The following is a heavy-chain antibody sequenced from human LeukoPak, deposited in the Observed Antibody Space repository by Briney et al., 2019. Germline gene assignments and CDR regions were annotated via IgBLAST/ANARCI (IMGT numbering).Heavy chain of an antibody. J-gene: IGHJ4*02. CDR1: GYTFTSYA. V-gene: IGHV1-3*01. CDR3: ARLGSGGYFDY. Sequence: GASVKVSCKASGYTFTSYAMHWVRQAPGQRLEWMGWINAGNGNTKYSQKFQGRVTITRDTSASTAYMELRSLRSDDTAVYYCARLGSGGYFDYWGQGTLVTVSS. D-gene: IGHD2-15*01. CDR2: INAGNGNT.